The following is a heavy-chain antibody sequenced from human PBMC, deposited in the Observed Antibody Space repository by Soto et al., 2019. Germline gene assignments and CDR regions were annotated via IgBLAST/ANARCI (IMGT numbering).Heavy chain of an antibody. D-gene: IGHD6-13*01. CDR3: AKKFAGPVAAGPDY. J-gene: IGHJ4*02. V-gene: IGHV3-30-3*02. CDR1: GFTFCSYA. Sequence: PWGSLRLSCAASGFTFCSYAMHWVRQAPGKGLEWVTVISYDGSNKFYADSVKGRFTISRDNSKNTLYLQMNSLRAEDSAVYYCAKKFAGPVAAGPDYWGQGTLVTVSS. CDR2: ISYDGSNK.